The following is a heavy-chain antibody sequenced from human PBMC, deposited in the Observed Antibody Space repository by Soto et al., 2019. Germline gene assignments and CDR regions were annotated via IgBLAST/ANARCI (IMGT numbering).Heavy chain of an antibody. CDR2: IRSNTDGGTP. Sequence: SCKASGYTFTGYYMHWIRQAPGRGLEGITRIRSNTDGGTPDYAAPVKGRFSFSRDDSKKMLYLQMNSLKIEDTAVYYCTADDPIKKWSPADYWGQGTLVTVSS. CDR1: GYTFTGYY. D-gene: IGHD2-15*01. CDR3: TADDPIKKWSPADY. V-gene: IGHV3-15*01. J-gene: IGHJ4*02.